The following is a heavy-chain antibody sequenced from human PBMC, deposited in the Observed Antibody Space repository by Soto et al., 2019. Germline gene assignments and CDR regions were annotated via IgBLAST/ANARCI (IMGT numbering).Heavy chain of an antibody. J-gene: IGHJ4*02. D-gene: IGHD3-10*01. CDR3: ARDLKYGLYYFDC. V-gene: IGHV4-38-2*02. CDR2: MYYAGST. CDR1: VYSMSTGCY. Sequence: SGTLRLTCTASVYSMSTGCYLGCLRQPSGKGLEWIGSMYYAGSTYYNPSLKSRVTISVDTSKNQLSLKLTSVTAADAAVYYGARDLKYGLYYFDCWGQGTMFTVSS.